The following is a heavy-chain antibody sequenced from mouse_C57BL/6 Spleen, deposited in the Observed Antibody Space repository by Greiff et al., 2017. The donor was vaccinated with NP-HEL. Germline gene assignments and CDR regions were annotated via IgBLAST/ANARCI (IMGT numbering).Heavy chain of an antibody. J-gene: IGHJ3*01. V-gene: IGHV1-82*01. D-gene: IGHD2-2*01. CDR2: IYPGDGDT. Sequence: VKLQQSGPELVKPGASVKISCKASGYAFSSPWMNWVKQRPGKGREWIGRIYPGDGDTNYNGKFKGKATLTADKSSSTAYMQISSLTSEDSAVYFCARSEYGYDWFAYWGQGTLVTVSA. CDR1: GYAFSSPW. CDR3: ARSEYGYDWFAY.